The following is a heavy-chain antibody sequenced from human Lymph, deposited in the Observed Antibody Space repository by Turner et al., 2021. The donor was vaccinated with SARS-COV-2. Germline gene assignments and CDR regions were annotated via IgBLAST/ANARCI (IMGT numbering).Heavy chain of an antibody. CDR2: ISGSGGST. Sequence: EVQLLESGGGLVQPGGSLRLSCASSGCNFNNYAMSWVRQAPGKGVGWVSTISGSGGSTYYADSVKGRFIISRDNSKNTLYLQMNSLRAEDTAVYYCANLYPTVSWEFPYGMDVWGQGTTVTVSS. V-gene: IGHV3-23*01. CDR1: GCNFNNYA. CDR3: ANLYPTVSWEFPYGMDV. J-gene: IGHJ6*02. D-gene: IGHD3-16*01.